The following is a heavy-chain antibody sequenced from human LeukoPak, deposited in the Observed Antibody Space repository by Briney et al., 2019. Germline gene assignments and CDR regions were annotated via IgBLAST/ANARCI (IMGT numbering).Heavy chain of an antibody. D-gene: IGHD2-15*01. J-gene: IGHJ4*02. V-gene: IGHV3-21*01. CDR3: ARGAPVAGPYYFDY. CDR2: ISSSSSYI. CDR1: GFTFSSYS. Sequence: GGSLRLSCAASGFTFSSYSMNWVRQAPGKGLEWVSSISSSSSYIYYADSVKGRFTISRDNAKNSLYLQMNSLRAEDTAVYYCARGAPVAGPYYFDYWGQGALVTVSS.